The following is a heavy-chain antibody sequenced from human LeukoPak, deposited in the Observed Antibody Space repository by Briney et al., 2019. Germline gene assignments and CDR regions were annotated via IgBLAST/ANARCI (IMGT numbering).Heavy chain of an antibody. Sequence: GGSLRLSCAASGFTFSSYGMHWVRQAPGKGLEGVAVISYDGSNKYYADSVKGRFTISRDNSKNTLYLQMNSLRAEDTAVYYCAKDHGIWNYYFDYWGQGTLVTVSS. CDR3: AKDHGIWNYYFDY. D-gene: IGHD1-7*01. CDR1: GFTFSSYG. J-gene: IGHJ4*02. CDR2: ISYDGSNK. V-gene: IGHV3-30*18.